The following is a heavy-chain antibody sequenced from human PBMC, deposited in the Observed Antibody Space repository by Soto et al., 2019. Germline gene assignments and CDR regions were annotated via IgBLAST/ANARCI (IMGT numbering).Heavy chain of an antibody. CDR1: GYSFTTYG. Sequence: QVQLVQSRGEVKKPGASVKVSCKTSGYSFTTYGISWVRQAPGQGLEWMGWISGYNGNTNYAQNLQGRVTMTTDTSTSTAYMELRSLRSDDTAVYYCAREGPAPYYYYGMTSGAKGARSPSP. J-gene: IGHJ6*02. CDR3: AREGPAPYYYYGMTS. CDR2: ISGYNGNT. V-gene: IGHV1-18*01.